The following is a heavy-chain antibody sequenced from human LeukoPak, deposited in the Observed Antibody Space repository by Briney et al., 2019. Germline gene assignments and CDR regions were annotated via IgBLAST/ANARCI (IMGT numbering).Heavy chain of an antibody. J-gene: IGHJ5*02. CDR2: IIPIFGTA. CDR3: ARDSPMIVVAPNWFDP. V-gene: IGHV1-69*13. Sequence: ASVKVSCKASGGTFSSYAISWVRQAPGQGLEWMGGIIPIFGTANYAQKFQGRVTITADESTSTAYMELSSLRSEDTAVYYCARDSPMIVVAPNWFDPWGQGTLVTVSS. D-gene: IGHD3-22*01. CDR1: GGTFSSYA.